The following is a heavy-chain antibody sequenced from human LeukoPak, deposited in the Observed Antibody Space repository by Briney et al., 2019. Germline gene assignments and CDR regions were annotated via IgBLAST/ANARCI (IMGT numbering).Heavy chain of an antibody. J-gene: IGHJ3*02. Sequence: SQTLSLTCTVSGYSISSGYYWGWIRQPPGKRLEWIGEIDHSGSTNYNPSLKSRVTISVDKSKNQFSLKLSSVTAADTALYYCARVGDYSDSVHDAFDIWGQGTMVTVSS. CDR3: ARVGDYSDSVHDAFDI. V-gene: IGHV4-38-2*02. CDR2: IDHSGST. CDR1: GYSISSGYY. D-gene: IGHD3-10*01.